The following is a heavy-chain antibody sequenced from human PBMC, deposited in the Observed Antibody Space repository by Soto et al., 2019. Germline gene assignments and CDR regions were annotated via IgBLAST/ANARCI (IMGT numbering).Heavy chain of an antibody. CDR1: GGSISSSNW. CDR2: IYHSGST. D-gene: IGHD3-22*01. CDR3: ARSPDSSGYYPRRYYYGMDV. J-gene: IGHJ6*02. Sequence: QVQLQESGPGLVKPSGTLSLTCAVSGGSISSSNWWSWVRQPPGKGLEWIGEIYHSGSTNYNPSLKSRVNISVDKSKNQFSLKLSSVTAADTAVYYCARSPDSSGYYPRRYYYGMDVWGQGTTVTVSS. V-gene: IGHV4-4*02.